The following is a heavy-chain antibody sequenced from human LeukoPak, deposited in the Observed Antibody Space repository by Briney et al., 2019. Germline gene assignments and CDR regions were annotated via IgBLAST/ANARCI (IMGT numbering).Heavy chain of an antibody. V-gene: IGHV3-43D*03. CDR2: ISWDGGST. CDR1: GFTFSSYE. CDR3: AKGNGDYYYYYYMDV. Sequence: GGSLRLSCAASGFTFSSYEMNWVRQAPGKGLEWVSLISWDGGSTYYADSVKGRFTISRDNSKNSLYLQMNSLRAEDTALYYCAKGNGDYYYYYYMDVWGKGTTVTVSS. J-gene: IGHJ6*03. D-gene: IGHD4-17*01.